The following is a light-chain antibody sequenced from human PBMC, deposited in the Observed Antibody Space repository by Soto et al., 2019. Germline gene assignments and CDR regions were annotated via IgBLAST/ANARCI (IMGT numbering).Light chain of an antibody. CDR3: MQALQTPWA. CDR2: LGS. J-gene: IGKJ1*01. V-gene: IGKV2-28*01. CDR1: QSLLHSNGYSY. Sequence: DIVMTQSPFSLPVTPGEPASISCRSSQSLLHSNGYSYLDWYLQKPGQSPQLLIYLGSNRASGIPDRFSGSGSGTDFTLKIGRVEAEDVGVYYCMQALQTPWAFGQGTKV.